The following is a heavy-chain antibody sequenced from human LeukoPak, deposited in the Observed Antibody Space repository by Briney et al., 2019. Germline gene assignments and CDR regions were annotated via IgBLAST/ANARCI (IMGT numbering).Heavy chain of an antibody. CDR2: IWYDGSNE. CDR3: AREISMFVNAFDL. Sequence: QSGGSLRLSCAASGFTFSNSGMHWVRQAPGKGLEWVAVIWYDGSNEYYADAVKGRFIISRDNSKNTVHLQMNSLRVEDTSVYYCAREISMFVNAFDLWGQGTPVAVSS. CDR1: GFTFSNSG. J-gene: IGHJ3*01. V-gene: IGHV3-33*01. D-gene: IGHD3-10*02.